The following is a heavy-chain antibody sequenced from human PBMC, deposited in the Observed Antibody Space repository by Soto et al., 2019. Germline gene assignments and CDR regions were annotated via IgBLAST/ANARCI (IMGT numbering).Heavy chain of an antibody. D-gene: IGHD4-17*01. Sequence: PGGSLRLSCAASGFTFSNAWMNWVRQAPGKGLEWVGRIKSKTDGGTTDYAAPVKGRFTISRDDSKNTLYLQMNSLKTEDTAVYYCTVPTVTTLRHFDYWGQGTLVTVSS. J-gene: IGHJ4*02. V-gene: IGHV3-15*07. CDR2: IKSKTDGGTT. CDR1: GFTFSNAW. CDR3: TVPTVTTLRHFDY.